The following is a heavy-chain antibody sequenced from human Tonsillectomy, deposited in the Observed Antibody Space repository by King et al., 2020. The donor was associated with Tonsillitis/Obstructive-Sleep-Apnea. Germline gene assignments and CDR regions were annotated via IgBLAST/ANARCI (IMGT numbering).Heavy chain of an antibody. CDR1: GGSFSDDY. D-gene: IGHD3-3*01. CDR2: IKHSGST. V-gene: IGHV4-34*01. Sequence: QLQQWGAGLLKPSETLSLTCAVYGGSFSDDYWWLIRQPPGKGVECIGEIKHSGSTNFNPSLKSRVTITVDTPKNQFALRLSSVAAAETAVYYCARAPIFEYYMDVWGKGTTVTVS. CDR3: ARAPIFEYYMDV. J-gene: IGHJ6*03.